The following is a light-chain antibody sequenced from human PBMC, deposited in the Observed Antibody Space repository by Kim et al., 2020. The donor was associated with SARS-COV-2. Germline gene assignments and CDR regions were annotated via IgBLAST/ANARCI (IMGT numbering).Light chain of an antibody. CDR1: YIGSKT. CDR3: QVWDSSTDHYV. Sequence: YELTQPPSVSVAPGKTATITCEGNYIGSKTVHWYQQKPGQAPVLVIYHDSDRPSGIPERFSGSNSGNTATLTISWVEAGDEAAYYCQVWDSSTDHYVFGIGTKVTVL. J-gene: IGLJ1*01. V-gene: IGLV3-21*04. CDR2: HDS.